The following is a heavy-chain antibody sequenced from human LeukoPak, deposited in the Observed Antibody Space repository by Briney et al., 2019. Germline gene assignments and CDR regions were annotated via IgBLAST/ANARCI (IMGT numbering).Heavy chain of an antibody. J-gene: IGHJ4*02. CDR3: ARDLRLTTIFGVVSN. V-gene: IGHV3-66*02. CDR2: IYSGGST. Sequence: GGSLRLSCAASGFTVSGNYMSWVRQAPGKGLEWVSVIYSGGSTYYADSVKGRFTISRDNSMNTLYLQMNSLRAEDTAVYYCARDLRLTTIFGVVSNWGQGTLVTVSS. CDR1: GFTVSGNY. D-gene: IGHD3-3*01.